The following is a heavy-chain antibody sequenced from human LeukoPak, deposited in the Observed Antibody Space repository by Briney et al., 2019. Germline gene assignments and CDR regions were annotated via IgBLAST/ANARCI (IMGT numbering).Heavy chain of an antibody. Sequence: GGSLRLSCAASGFTFSSYVMHWVRQAPGKGLEWVAVISYDGSNKYYADSVKGRFTISRDNSKNTLYLQMNSLRAEDTAVYYCAKDLATSIAAAGPFDLWGRGTLVTVSS. D-gene: IGHD6-13*01. J-gene: IGHJ2*01. CDR2: ISYDGSNK. CDR3: AKDLATSIAAAGPFDL. CDR1: GFTFSSYV. V-gene: IGHV3-30*18.